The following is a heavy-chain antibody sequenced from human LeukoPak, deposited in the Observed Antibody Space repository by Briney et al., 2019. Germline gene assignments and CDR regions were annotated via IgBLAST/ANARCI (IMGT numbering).Heavy chain of an antibody. V-gene: IGHV3-21*01. D-gene: IGHD2-15*01. CDR1: GFTFSSYW. Sequence: AGGSLRLSCAASGFTFSSYWMSWVRQAPGKGLEWVASINSNSYIYYADSVKGRFTISRDNAKNSLYLQMNSLGAEDTAVYYCAREGGFCFGETCRYFDYWGQGTLVTLSS. CDR2: INSNSYI. CDR3: AREGGFCFGETCRYFDY. J-gene: IGHJ4*02.